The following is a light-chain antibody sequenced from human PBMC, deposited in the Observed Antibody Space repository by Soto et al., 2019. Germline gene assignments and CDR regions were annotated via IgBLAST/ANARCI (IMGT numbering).Light chain of an antibody. CDR3: SSYTTMSTKV. CDR1: GSDVGAYDY. Sequence: QSALTQPASVSGSTGQSITISCTGTGSDVGAYDYVSWYQQHPGRPPKLIIFEVINRPSGVSSRFSGSRSGNTASLTISGLQAQDEADYYCSSYTTMSTKVFGTGTKLTVL. J-gene: IGLJ1*01. V-gene: IGLV2-14*01. CDR2: EVI.